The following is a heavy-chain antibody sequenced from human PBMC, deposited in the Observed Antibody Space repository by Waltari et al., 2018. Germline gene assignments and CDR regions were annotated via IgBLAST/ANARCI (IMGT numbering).Heavy chain of an antibody. Sequence: QLQLQESGPGLVKPSETLSLTCTVSGGSISTSSHYWGWIRQPPGKGREWIGSIYYSGTTYYNPSIESRVTISVDTSQNQFSLRVRFVTAADTAVYYCARNDLYSSRSVIGGLDYWGQGTLVTVSS. V-gene: IGHV4-39*01. J-gene: IGHJ4*02. CDR2: IYYSGTT. CDR1: GGSISTSSHY. CDR3: ARNDLYSSRSVIGGLDY. D-gene: IGHD6-13*01.